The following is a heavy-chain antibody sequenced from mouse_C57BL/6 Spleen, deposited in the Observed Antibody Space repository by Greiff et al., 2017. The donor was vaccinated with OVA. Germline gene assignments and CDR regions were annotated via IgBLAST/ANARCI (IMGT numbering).Heavy chain of an antibody. CDR2: INPNNGGT. CDR3: ARGGHWGSSYHVYAMDY. Sequence: EVKLQQSGPELVKPGASVKMSCKASGYTFTDYNMHWVKQSHGKSLEWIGYINPNNGGTSYNQKFKGKATLTVNKSSSTAYMELRSLTSEDSAVYYCARGGHWGSSYHVYAMDYWGQGTSVTVSS. D-gene: IGHD1-1*01. J-gene: IGHJ4*01. CDR1: GYTFTDYN. V-gene: IGHV1-22*01.